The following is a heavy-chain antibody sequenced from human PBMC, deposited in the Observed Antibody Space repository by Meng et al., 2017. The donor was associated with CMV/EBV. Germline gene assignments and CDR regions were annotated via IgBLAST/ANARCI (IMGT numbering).Heavy chain of an antibody. CDR2: IYTSGST. D-gene: IGHD2-21*01. J-gene: IGHJ4*02. CDR3: ARGSYYRYVIDY. V-gene: IGHV4-4*07. CDR1: GGSIMSYD. Sequence: QGEPQRVGQWRGSASETPAPTGTASGGSIMSYDGSGIRQPAGKGLEWIGRIYTSGSTNYNPSLKSRVTMSVDTSKNQFSLKLSSVTAADTAVYYCARGSYYRYVIDYWGQGTLVTVSS.